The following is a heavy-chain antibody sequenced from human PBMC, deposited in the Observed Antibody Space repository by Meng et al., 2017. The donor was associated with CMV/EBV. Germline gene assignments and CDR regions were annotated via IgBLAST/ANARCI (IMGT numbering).Heavy chain of an antibody. CDR2: ISSSSSYI. Sequence: GGSLRLSCAASEFTFSTYWIHWVRQAPGKGLEWVSSISSSSSYIYYADSVKGRFAISRDNAKNSLYLQMNSLRAEDTAVYYCARAGVAYCSSTSCYGYFDYWGQGTPVTVSS. D-gene: IGHD2-2*01. CDR1: EFTFSTYW. V-gene: IGHV3-21*01. CDR3: ARAGVAYCSSTSCYGYFDY. J-gene: IGHJ4*02.